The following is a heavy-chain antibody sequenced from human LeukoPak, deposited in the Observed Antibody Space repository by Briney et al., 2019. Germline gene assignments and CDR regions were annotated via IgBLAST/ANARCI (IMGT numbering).Heavy chain of an antibody. D-gene: IGHD2-15*01. J-gene: IGHJ6*03. CDR3: ARQGSYYYYMDV. CDR2: IYYSGST. Sequence: PSETLSLTCTVSGGSISSSSYYWGWIRQPPGKGLEWIGSIYYSGSTYYNPSLKSRVTISVDTSKNQFSLKPSSVTAADTAVYYCARQGSYYYYMDVWGKGTTVTISS. V-gene: IGHV4-39*01. CDR1: GGSISSSSYY.